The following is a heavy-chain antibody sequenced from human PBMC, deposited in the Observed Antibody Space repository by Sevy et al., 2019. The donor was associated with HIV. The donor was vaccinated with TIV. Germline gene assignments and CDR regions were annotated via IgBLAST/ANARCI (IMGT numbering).Heavy chain of an antibody. V-gene: IGHV3-23*01. CDR2: ISGSGGST. Sequence: GESLKISCAASGFTFSSYAMSWVRQAPGKGLEWVSAISGSGGSTYYADSVKGRFTISRDNSKNTLYLQMNSLRAEDTAVYYCAKTVHDYSNFLFDYWGQGTLVTVSS. CDR3: AKTVHDYSNFLFDY. CDR1: GFTFSSYA. D-gene: IGHD4-4*01. J-gene: IGHJ4*02.